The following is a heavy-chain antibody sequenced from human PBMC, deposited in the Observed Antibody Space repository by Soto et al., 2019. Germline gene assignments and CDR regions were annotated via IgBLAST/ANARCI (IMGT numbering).Heavy chain of an antibody. V-gene: IGHV4-31*03. Sequence: SETLSLTCTVSGGSISSGGYYWSWIRQDPGKGLEWVGYIYYSGSTYYNPSLKSRVTISVDMSKNQFSLQLSSVTAADTAVYYCARARYYCSGTSCYYFDYRARELWSPSPQ. CDR3: ARARYYCSGTSCYYFDY. J-gene: IGHJ4*02. CDR1: GGSISSGGYY. D-gene: IGHD2-2*01. CDR2: IYYSGST.